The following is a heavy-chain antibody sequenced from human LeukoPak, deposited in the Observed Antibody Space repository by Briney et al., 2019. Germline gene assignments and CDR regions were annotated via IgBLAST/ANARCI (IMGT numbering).Heavy chain of an antibody. V-gene: IGHV4-30-4*08. CDR1: GGSISSGDYY. CDR3: ARAHPVPGTTGYYYYYMDV. Sequence: SQTLSLTCTVSGGSISSGDYYWSWIRQPPGKGLEWIGYIYYSGSTYYNPSLKSRVTISVDTSKNQFSLKLSSVTAADTAAYYCARAHPVPGTTGYYYYYMDVWGKGTTVTVSS. J-gene: IGHJ6*03. CDR2: IYYSGST. D-gene: IGHD1-7*01.